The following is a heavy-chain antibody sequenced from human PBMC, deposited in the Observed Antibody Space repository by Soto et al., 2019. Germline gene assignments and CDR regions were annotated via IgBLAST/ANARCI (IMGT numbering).Heavy chain of an antibody. Sequence: PSETLSLTCTVSGGSISSSSYYWGWIRQPPGKGLEWIGSIYYSGSTYYNPSLKSRVTISVDTSKNQFSLKLSSVTAADTAVYYCARPRNGSPGLFEYWGQGSLVTVSS. D-gene: IGHD1-26*01. CDR1: GGSISSSSYY. CDR2: IYYSGST. J-gene: IGHJ4*02. V-gene: IGHV4-39*01. CDR3: ARPRNGSPGLFEY.